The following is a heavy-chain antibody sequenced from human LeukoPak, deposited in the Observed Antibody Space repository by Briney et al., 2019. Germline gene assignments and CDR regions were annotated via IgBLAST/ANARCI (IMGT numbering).Heavy chain of an antibody. V-gene: IGHV4-59*08. Sequence: SETLSLTCAVYGGSFSSYYWSWIRQPPGKGLEWIGYIYYSGSTNYNPSLKSRVTISVDTSKNQFSLKLSSVTAADTAVYYCARVHTYALGAFDIWGQGTMVTVSS. CDR2: IYYSGST. CDR3: ARVHTYALGAFDI. CDR1: GGSFSSYY. J-gene: IGHJ3*02. D-gene: IGHD1-1*01.